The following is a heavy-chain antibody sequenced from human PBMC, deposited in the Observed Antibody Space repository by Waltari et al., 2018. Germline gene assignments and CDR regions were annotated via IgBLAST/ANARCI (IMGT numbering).Heavy chain of an antibody. J-gene: IGHJ4*01. D-gene: IGHD6-19*01. CDR2: IYFGDSDT. Sequence: EVQLVQSGAEVKKPGESLRISCKASGFSFSSSWIGWVRQMPGKGLEWMGIIYFGDSDTRYSPSFQGQVTISADKSIGTAYLQLSSLKASDTATYYCARRRRSGSSSGWYYFDFWGHGTQVTVSS. V-gene: IGHV5-51*01. CDR3: ARRRRSGSSSGWYYFDF. CDR1: GFSFSSSW.